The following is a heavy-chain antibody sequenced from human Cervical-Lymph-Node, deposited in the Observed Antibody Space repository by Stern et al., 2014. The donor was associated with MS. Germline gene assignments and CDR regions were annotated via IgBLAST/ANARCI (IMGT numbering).Heavy chain of an antibody. D-gene: IGHD1-26*01. CDR3: ARGGGLVGYFDY. CDR1: GDTFSSYA. CDR2: ITPVFGTT. J-gene: IGHJ4*02. Sequence: MQLVESGAEVKKPGSSVKVSCKASGDTFSSYAINWVRQVPGQGLEWMGGITPVFGTTNYAQEFQGRVTVTADKSTNTAYMELMTLRSEDTAVYYCARGGGLVGYFDYWGQGTLVSVSS. V-gene: IGHV1-69*06.